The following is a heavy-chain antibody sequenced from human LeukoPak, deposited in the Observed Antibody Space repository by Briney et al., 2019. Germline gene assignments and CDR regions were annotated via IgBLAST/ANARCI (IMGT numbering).Heavy chain of an antibody. J-gene: IGHJ4*02. CDR3: AKAGQDSSGGGIDY. CDR1: GFTFSSYG. Sequence: PGRSLRLSCAASGFTFSSYGMHWVRQAPGKGLEWVAVISYDGSNKYYADSVKGRFTISRDNSKNTLYLQMNSLRAEDTAVYYCAKAGQDSSGGGIDYWGQGTLVTVSS. V-gene: IGHV3-30*18. D-gene: IGHD3-22*01. CDR2: ISYDGSNK.